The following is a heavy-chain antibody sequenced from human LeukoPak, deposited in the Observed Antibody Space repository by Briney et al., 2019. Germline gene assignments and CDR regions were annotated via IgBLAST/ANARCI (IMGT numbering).Heavy chain of an antibody. J-gene: IGHJ6*03. Sequence: PSETLSLTCTVSGGSISSSSYYWGWIRQPPGKGLEWIGSIYYSGSTYYNPSLKSRVTISVDTSKNQFSLKLSSVTAADTALYYCARLVTEYGDYATYYYYYMDVWAKGTTVTISS. D-gene: IGHD4-17*01. V-gene: IGHV4-39*01. CDR3: ARLVTEYGDYATYYYYYMDV. CDR2: IYYSGST. CDR1: GGSISSSSYY.